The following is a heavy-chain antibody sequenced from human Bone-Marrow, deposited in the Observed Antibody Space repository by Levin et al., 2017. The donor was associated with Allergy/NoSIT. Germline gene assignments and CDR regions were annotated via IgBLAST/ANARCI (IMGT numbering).Heavy chain of an antibody. Sequence: SCAAPGFTLSDYYMSWIRQAPGKGLEWVSSISSRGTTMYLADSVKGRFTISRDNAKNSLSLQMNSLRADDTAVYYCARDMNKAHYNYGLDVWGQGTTVTVSS. V-gene: IGHV3-11*01. CDR2: ISSRGTTM. D-gene: IGHD1/OR15-1a*01. CDR1: GFTLSDYY. J-gene: IGHJ6*02. CDR3: ARDMNKAHYNYGLDV.